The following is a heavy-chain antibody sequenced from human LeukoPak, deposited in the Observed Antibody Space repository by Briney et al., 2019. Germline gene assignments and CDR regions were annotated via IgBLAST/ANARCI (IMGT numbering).Heavy chain of an antibody. J-gene: IGHJ4*02. CDR2: IYYSGST. Sequence: SETLSLTCTVSHGSFSSGDYYWSWIRQPPGKGLEWIGYIYYSGSTYYNPSLKCRITISVDTSKNQFSLKLSSVTAADTAVYYCASLVSTYYHGSGSPAYWGQGTLVTVSS. D-gene: IGHD3-10*01. V-gene: IGHV4-30-4*08. CDR1: HGSFSSGDYY. CDR3: ASLVSTYYHGSGSPAY.